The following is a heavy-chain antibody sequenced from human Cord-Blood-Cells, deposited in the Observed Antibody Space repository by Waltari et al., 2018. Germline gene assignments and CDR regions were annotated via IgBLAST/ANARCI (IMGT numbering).Heavy chain of an antibody. CDR1: GGSFSGYY. Sequence: QVQLQQWGAGLLKPSETLSLTCAVYGGSFSGYYWSWIRQPPGRGLGWIGEINHSESTTPNPSLKSGGTIAVETSKIQSSLELSSVPAAETAVYYCASHRMPSYYGSGSYDYWGQGTLVTVSS. CDR3: ASHRMPSYYGSGSYDY. CDR2: INHSEST. J-gene: IGHJ4*02. D-gene: IGHD3-10*01. V-gene: IGHV4-34*01.